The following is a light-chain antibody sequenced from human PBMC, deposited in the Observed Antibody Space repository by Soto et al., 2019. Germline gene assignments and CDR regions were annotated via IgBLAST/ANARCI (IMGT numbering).Light chain of an antibody. V-gene: IGKV1-39*01. Sequence: IKNSKSPSTLCGTVGDRVTITVLVSQTISSWLAWYKQKPGKAPKLLIYAASSLQSGVPSRFSGSGYGTDFTLTISSLPPEDFAPYSCPQSYSPPRTFGTGTKVAI. CDR2: AAS. J-gene: IGKJ3*01. CDR3: PQSYSPPRT. CDR1: QTISSW.